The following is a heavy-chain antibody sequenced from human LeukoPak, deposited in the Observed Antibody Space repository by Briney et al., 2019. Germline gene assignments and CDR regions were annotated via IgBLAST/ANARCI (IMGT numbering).Heavy chain of an antibody. CDR2: ISYDGSNK. V-gene: IGHV3-30*03. Sequence: PGGSLRLSCVASGFPFSSYWMTWVRQAPGKGLEWVAVISYDGSNKYYADSVKGRFTISRDNSKNTLYLQMNSLRAEDTAVYYCARDRPGINSYYYYGMDVWGQGTTVTVSS. J-gene: IGHJ6*02. CDR1: GFPFSSYW. D-gene: IGHD6-13*01. CDR3: ARDRPGINSYYYYGMDV.